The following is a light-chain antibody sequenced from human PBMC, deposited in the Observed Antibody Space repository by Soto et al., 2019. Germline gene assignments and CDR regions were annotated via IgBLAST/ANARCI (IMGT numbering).Light chain of an antibody. V-gene: IGLV2-8*01. Sequence: QSALTQPPSASGSPGQSVTISSPEPSSTVGGYNYVSWYQQHPGKAPKLMIYEVSKRPSGVPDRFSGSKSGNTASLTVSGLQAEDEADYYCSSYAGSNMVVFGGGTKLTVL. J-gene: IGLJ2*01. CDR2: EVS. CDR1: SSTVGGYNY. CDR3: SSYAGSNMVV.